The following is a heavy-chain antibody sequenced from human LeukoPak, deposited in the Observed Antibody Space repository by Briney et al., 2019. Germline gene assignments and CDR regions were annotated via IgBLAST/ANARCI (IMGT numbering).Heavy chain of an antibody. V-gene: IGHV3-21*01. Sequence: PGGSLRLSCAASGFTFSSYSMNWVRQAPGKGLEWVSSISSSSSYIYYADSVKGRFTISRDNAKNSLYLQMNSLRAEDTAVYYCTVLWFGEPSSGYGMDVWGQGTTVTVSS. J-gene: IGHJ6*02. CDR1: GFTFSSYS. CDR2: ISSSSSYI. D-gene: IGHD3-10*01. CDR3: TVLWFGEPSSGYGMDV.